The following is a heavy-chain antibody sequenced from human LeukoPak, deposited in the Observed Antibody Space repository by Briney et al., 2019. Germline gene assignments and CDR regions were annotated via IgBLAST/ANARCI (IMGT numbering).Heavy chain of an antibody. D-gene: IGHD6-6*01. J-gene: IGHJ4*02. CDR3: ARDHEVSSSSFDY. Sequence: SETLSLTCTVSRGSVNSNSYYWGWIRQPPGKGLEWIGTIYYSGNTYYNPSLESRVTISVDTSKDQFSLKLTSVTAADTAVYYCARDHEVSSSSFDYWGQGTLVTVSS. CDR2: IYYSGNT. CDR1: RGSVNSNSYY. V-gene: IGHV4-39*07.